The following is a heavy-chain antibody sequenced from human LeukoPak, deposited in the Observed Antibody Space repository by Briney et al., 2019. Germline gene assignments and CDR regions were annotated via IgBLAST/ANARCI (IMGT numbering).Heavy chain of an antibody. D-gene: IGHD3-3*01. CDR3: ASQRFAIFGVVVYYAFDI. V-gene: IGHV4-61*02. J-gene: IGHJ3*02. Sequence: NPSETLSLTCTVSGGSISSGSYYWSWLRQTAGKGLEWIGRINISGSTDYNPSLKSRVTISADTSKNQFSLKLSSVTAADTALYYCASQRFAIFGVVVYYAFDIWGQGTMVTVSS. CDR1: GGSISSGSYY. CDR2: INISGST.